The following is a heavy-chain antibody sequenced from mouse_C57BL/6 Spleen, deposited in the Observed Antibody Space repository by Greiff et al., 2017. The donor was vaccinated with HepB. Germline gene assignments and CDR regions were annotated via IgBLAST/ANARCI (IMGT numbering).Heavy chain of an antibody. J-gene: IGHJ4*01. D-gene: IGHD1-1*01. CDR3: ARALIYYYGSSYDAMDY. Sequence: VQLQQPGAELVKPGASVKLSCKASGYTFTSYWMHWVKQRPGRGLEWIGRIDPNSGGTKYNEKFKSKATLTVDKPSSTAYMQLSSQTSEDSAVYYCARALIYYYGSSYDAMDYWGQGASVTVSS. CDR1: GYTFTSYW. CDR2: IDPNSGGT. V-gene: IGHV1-72*01.